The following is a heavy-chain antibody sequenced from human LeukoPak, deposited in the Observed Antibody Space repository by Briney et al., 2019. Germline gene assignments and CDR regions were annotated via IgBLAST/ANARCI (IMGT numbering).Heavy chain of an antibody. D-gene: IGHD3-10*01. V-gene: IGHV1-18*04. CDR3: APHQSYYGSGSYYKGAWFDP. J-gene: IGHJ5*02. CDR1: GYTFTSYG. CDR2: ISAYNGNT. Sequence: ASVKVSCKASGYTFTSYGISWVRQATGHGLEWMGWISAYNGNTNYAQKLHGRVTLTTDTSTSTAYMQLRSLRSDAPAVYYRAPHQSYYGSGSYYKGAWFDPWGQGTLVTVTS.